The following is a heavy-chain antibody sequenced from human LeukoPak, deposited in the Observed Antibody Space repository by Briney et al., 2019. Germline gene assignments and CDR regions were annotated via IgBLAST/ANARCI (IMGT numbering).Heavy chain of an antibody. Sequence: GGSLRLSCAASGFTFDGYTMNWVRQAPGKGLEWVASISSRSDYIYYADSVRGRFTVSRENAKNSLSLEMNTLRAEDTATYYCARAEASVTAFDFWGQGTLVTVSS. CDR2: ISSRSDYI. D-gene: IGHD2-21*02. CDR3: ARAEASVTAFDF. J-gene: IGHJ4*02. V-gene: IGHV3-21*01. CDR1: GFTFDGYT.